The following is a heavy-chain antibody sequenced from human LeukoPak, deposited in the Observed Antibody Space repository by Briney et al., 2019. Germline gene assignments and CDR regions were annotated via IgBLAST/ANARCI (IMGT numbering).Heavy chain of an antibody. J-gene: IGHJ5*02. V-gene: IGHV3-53*01. CDR2: IYSGGST. CDR3: ARAGCSGGSCYHNWFDP. D-gene: IGHD2-15*01. CDR1: GFTVSSNY. Sequence: GGSLRLSCAASGFTVSSNYMSWVRQAPGQGLEWVSVIYSGGSTYYADSVKGRFTISRDNSKNTLYLQMNSLGAEDTAVYYCARAGCSGGSCYHNWFDPWGQGTLVTVSS.